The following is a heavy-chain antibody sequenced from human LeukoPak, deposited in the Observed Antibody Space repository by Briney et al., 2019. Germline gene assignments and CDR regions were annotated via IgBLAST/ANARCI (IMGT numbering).Heavy chain of an antibody. CDR2: IYYSGST. CDR1: GGSISSSSYY. D-gene: IGHD4-23*01. CDR3: ARGTTVVNHYDY. Sequence: SETLSLTCTVSGGSISSSSYYWGWIRQPPGKGLEWIGSIYYSGSTYYNPSLKSRVTISVDTSKNQFPLKLSSVTAADTAVYYCARGTTVVNHYDYWGQGTLVTVSS. V-gene: IGHV4-39*06. J-gene: IGHJ4*02.